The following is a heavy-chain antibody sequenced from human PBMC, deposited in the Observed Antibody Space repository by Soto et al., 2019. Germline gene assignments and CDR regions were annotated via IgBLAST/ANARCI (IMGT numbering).Heavy chain of an antibody. CDR2: ISYNTGSI. Sequence: CSASGCRFNDYHIHSVRKHQGKGLEWVSGISYNTGSIGYADSVKGRFTISRDNARKSLYLQMNSLKSEDTALYFCAKGGGSSSWFPFDYWGQGMLVTVSS. J-gene: IGHJ4*02. CDR1: GCRFNDYH. D-gene: IGHD6-13*01. V-gene: IGHV3-9*01. CDR3: AKGGGSSSWFPFDY.